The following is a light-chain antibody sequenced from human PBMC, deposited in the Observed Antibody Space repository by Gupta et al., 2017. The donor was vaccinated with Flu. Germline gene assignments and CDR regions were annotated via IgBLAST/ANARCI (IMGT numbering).Light chain of an antibody. V-gene: IGKV1-9*01. Sequence: PSFLSASVGDRVAITCRASQAISHSLAWYQQKSVEGPKLLIYAASTINTAVPSRFSGSGSGTEFTLTISILQPEDFGIYYCQRFYLSPVTFGRWTKVEVK. CDR3: QRFYLSPVT. CDR2: AAS. CDR1: QAISHS. J-gene: IGKJ4*01.